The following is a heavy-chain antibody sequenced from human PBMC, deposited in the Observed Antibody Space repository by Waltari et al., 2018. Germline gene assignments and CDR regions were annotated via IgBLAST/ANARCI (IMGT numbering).Heavy chain of an antibody. D-gene: IGHD3-3*01. V-gene: IGHV3-30*18. CDR1: GFTFRSFG. J-gene: IGHJ4*02. CDR2: ISYDGSKK. CDR3: AKDGFLEYLYSVFDS. Sequence: QVQLVESGGGVVQPGRSLRLSCAASGFTFRSFGMHWARQAPGKGLEWVKVISYDGSKKYYADSVKGRFTISRDNSNDTLYLQMNTLRPEDTAVYYCAKDGFLEYLYSVFDSWGQGTLVSVSS.